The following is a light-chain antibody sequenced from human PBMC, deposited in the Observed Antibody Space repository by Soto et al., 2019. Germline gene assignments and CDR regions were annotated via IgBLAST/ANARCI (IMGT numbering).Light chain of an antibody. Sequence: QSVLAQHASGAGFAGQWITISCSGTMRDVGAYNLVSWYQKHPGTAPKLIIYEVRNRPSGISSRFSGSRSGNTASLTISGLQPEDEGDYYCSAYTARSTLGFGGGTKVTVL. V-gene: IGLV2-14*01. CDR3: SAYTARSTLG. J-gene: IGLJ3*02. CDR2: EVR. CDR1: MRDVGAYNL.